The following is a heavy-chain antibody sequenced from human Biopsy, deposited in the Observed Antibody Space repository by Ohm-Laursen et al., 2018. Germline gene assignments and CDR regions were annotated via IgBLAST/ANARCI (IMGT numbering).Heavy chain of an antibody. D-gene: IGHD4/OR15-4a*01. CDR1: GGSFSGYD. Sequence: SETLSLTCAVDGGSFSGYDWTWIRQPPGKGLEWVGEFSHTGTTIYNPSLKSRLTISVDKSKNHFSLRLNSVTAADTATYFCARGPYGDNAGAFDVWGRGTVVTVSS. J-gene: IGHJ3*01. V-gene: IGHV4-34*01. CDR3: ARGPYGDNAGAFDV. CDR2: FSHTGTT.